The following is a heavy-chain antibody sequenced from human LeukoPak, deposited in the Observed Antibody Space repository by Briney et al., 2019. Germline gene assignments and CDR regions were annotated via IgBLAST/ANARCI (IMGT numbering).Heavy chain of an antibody. V-gene: IGHV1-18*04. Sequence: GASVKVSCKASGYTFTSYYMHWVRQAPGQGLEWMGWISAYNGNTNYAQKLQGRVTMTTDTSTSTAYMELRSLRSDDTAVYYCARHFIPREMAPLDYWGRGTLVTVSS. CDR1: GYTFTSYY. D-gene: IGHD5-24*01. CDR3: ARHFIPREMAPLDY. CDR2: ISAYNGNT. J-gene: IGHJ4*02.